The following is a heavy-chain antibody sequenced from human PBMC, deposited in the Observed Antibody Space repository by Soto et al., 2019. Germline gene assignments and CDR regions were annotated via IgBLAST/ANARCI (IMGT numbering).Heavy chain of an antibody. CDR1: GGSISSSSYY. D-gene: IGHD6-13*01. CDR2: IYYSGST. Sequence: SETLSLTCTVSGGSISSSSYYWGWIRQPPGKGLEWIGNIYYSGSTYYNPSLKSRVTISVDTSKNQFSLKLSSVTAADTAVYYCARLKYSSNWYLDYWGQGTLVTVS. CDR3: ARLKYSSNWYLDY. V-gene: IGHV4-39*01. J-gene: IGHJ4*02.